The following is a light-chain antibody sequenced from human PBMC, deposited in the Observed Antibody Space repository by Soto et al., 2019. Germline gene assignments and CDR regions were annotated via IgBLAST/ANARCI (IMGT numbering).Light chain of an antibody. CDR1: QSISSW. Sequence: DIQMTQSPSTLSASVGDRVIITCRASQSISSWLAWYQQKPGKAPDLLLYRASTLKTGIPSRFSGSGSGTEFTLTISSLQPDDFATDYCQQYDRASWTFGPGNKVEIK. CDR3: QQYDRASWT. J-gene: IGKJ1*01. V-gene: IGKV1-5*03. CDR2: RAS.